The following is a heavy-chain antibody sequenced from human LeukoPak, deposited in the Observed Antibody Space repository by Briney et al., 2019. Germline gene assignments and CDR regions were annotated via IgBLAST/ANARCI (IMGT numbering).Heavy chain of an antibody. CDR2: IDSDGSST. D-gene: IGHD1-26*01. J-gene: IGHJ4*02. V-gene: IGHV3-74*01. CDR3: KRDPHGTVGTTREFDY. Sequence: AGGSLRLSCAVSGLTFSNFGMHWVXHAPGXGLVWVSGIDSDGSSTRYADSVKGRFTISSDNDKNTLYLQMNSLRDDDTAVYHCKRDPHGTVGTTREFDYWGQGTLVTVSS. CDR1: GLTFSNFG.